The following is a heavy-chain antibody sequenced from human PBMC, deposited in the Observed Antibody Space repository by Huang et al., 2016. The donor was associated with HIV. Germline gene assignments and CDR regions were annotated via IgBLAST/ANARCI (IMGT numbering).Heavy chain of an antibody. CDR3: ARAYNYSLAY. Sequence: QVQLVQSGAEVKKPGASVKISCKASGYTFSHYFMYWVRQAPGQGLECLGVINPSGGSTTYSQKFKGRVTMTRDTSTSTVYMELSSLRSEDTAVYYCARAYNYSLAYWGQGTLVTVSS. D-gene: IGHD4-4*01. CDR2: INPSGGST. V-gene: IGHV1-46*03. J-gene: IGHJ4*02. CDR1: GYTFSHYF.